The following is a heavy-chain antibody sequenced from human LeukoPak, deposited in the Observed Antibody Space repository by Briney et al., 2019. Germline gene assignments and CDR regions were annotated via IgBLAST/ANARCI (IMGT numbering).Heavy chain of an antibody. J-gene: IGHJ4*02. V-gene: IGHV3-7*01. CDR3: ARGPAAGNLLGY. D-gene: IGHD6-19*01. CDR1: GFTFSNAW. CDR2: IKQDGSEK. Sequence: GGSLRLSCAASGFTFSNAWMSWVRQAPGKGLEWVANIKQDGSEKYYVDSVKGRFTISRDNAKNSLFLQMNSLRAEDTAVYYCARGPAAGNLLGYWGQGTLVTVSS.